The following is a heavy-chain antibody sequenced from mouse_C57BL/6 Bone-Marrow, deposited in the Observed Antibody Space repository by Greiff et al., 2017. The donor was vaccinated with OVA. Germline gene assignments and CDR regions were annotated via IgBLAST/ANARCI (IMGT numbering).Heavy chain of an antibody. V-gene: IGHV1-63*01. Sequence: QVQLKQSGAELVRPGTSVKMSCKASGYTFTNYWIGWAKQRPGHGLEWIGEIYPGGGYTNYNEKFKGKATLTADKSSSTAYMQFSSLTSEDSAIYYCARDYYGSSYAWFAYWGQGTLDTVSA. CDR3: ARDYYGSSYAWFAY. J-gene: IGHJ3*01. CDR2: IYPGGGYT. D-gene: IGHD1-1*01. CDR1: GYTFTNYW.